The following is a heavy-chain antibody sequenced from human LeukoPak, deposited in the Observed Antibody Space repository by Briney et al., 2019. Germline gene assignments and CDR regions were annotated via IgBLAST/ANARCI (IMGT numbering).Heavy chain of an antibody. V-gene: IGHV4-59*12. D-gene: IGHD6-13*01. CDR1: GGFINSYY. CDR3: ARDRIAAAGTDWFDP. J-gene: IGHJ5*02. Sequence: PSETLSLTCTVSGGFINSYYWSWIRQPPGKGLECIGYIHYTGSTNYNPSLKSRVTMSVDTSKNQFSLKLSSVTAADTAVYYCARDRIAAAGTDWFDPWGQGTLVTVSS. CDR2: IHYTGST.